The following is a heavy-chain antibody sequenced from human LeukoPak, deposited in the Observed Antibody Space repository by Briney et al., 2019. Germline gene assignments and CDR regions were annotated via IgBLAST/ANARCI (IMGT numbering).Heavy chain of an antibody. CDR1: GGSFSGYY. J-gene: IGHJ4*02. CDR2: INLSGIT. D-gene: IGHD3-10*01. V-gene: IGHV4-34*01. Sequence: SETLSLTCAVYGGSFSGYYWSWIRQTPGKGLEWIGEINLSGITNYNPSLKSRVTISVDTSENQFSLKLSSVTAADTAVYYCARYVVYGSGKYYFDYWGQGTLVTVSS. CDR3: ARYVVYGSGKYYFDY.